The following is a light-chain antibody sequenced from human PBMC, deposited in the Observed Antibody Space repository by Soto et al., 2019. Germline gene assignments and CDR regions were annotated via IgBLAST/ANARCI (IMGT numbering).Light chain of an antibody. J-gene: IGKJ1*01. CDR1: QSVSSN. V-gene: IGKV3-15*01. Sequence: EIVMTQSPATLSVSPGERATLSCRASQSVSSNLAWYQQKPGQAPRLLIYGASTRVTGIPARFSGSGSGTEFTLTISSLQSEDFAVYYCQQYNNWPPGTFGQGTKVEIK. CDR3: QQYNNWPPGT. CDR2: GAS.